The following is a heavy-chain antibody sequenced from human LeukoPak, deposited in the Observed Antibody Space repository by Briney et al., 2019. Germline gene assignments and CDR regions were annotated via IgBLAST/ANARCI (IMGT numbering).Heavy chain of an antibody. CDR2: INHSGST. V-gene: IGHV4-34*01. Sequence: SETLSLTCAVYGGSFSGYYWSWIRQPPGKGLEWIGEINHSGSTNYNPSLKSRVTISVDTSKNQFSLKLSSVTAADTAVYYCARYSSGWYPGHYWGQGTLVTVSS. CDR1: GGSFSGYY. D-gene: IGHD6-19*01. CDR3: ARYSSGWYPGHY. J-gene: IGHJ4*02.